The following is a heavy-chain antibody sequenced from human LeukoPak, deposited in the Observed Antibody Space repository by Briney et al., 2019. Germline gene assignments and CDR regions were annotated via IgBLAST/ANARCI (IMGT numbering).Heavy chain of an antibody. D-gene: IGHD5/OR15-5a*01. V-gene: IGHV3-33*01. CDR1: GFTFSSYG. CDR2: IWYDGSNK. Sequence: PGGSLRLSCAASGFTFSSYGMHWVRQAPGKGLEWVAVIWYDGSNKYYADSVKGRFTISRDNSKDTLYLQMNSLRAEDTAVYYCARQLGSRGGHSYMDVWGKGTTVTVSS. CDR3: ARQLGSRGGHSYMDV. J-gene: IGHJ6*03.